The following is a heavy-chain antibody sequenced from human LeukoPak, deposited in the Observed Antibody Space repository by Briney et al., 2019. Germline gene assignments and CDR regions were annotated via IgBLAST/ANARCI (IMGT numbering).Heavy chain of an antibody. CDR2: IKQDGSEK. J-gene: IGHJ4*02. CDR3: ASGPIAAADY. D-gene: IGHD6-13*01. V-gene: IGHV3-7*01. CDR1: GFSLRSSD. Sequence: GGSLRLSCAASGFSLRSSDMNWIRQAPGKGLEWVANIKQDGSEKYYVDSVKGRFTISRDNAKNSLYLQMNSLRAEDTAVYYCASGPIAAADYWGQGTLVTVSS.